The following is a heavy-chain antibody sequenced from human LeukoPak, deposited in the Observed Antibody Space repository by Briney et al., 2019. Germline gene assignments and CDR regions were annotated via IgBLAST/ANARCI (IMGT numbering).Heavy chain of an antibody. V-gene: IGHV4-38-2*02. Sequence: PSETLSLTCTVSGYSISSGYYWGWIRQPPGKGLEWIGTIYHSESPYYNPSLKSRVTISVDTSKNQFSLKLSSVTAADTAVYYCARTNGYCSSSSCYGSFDYWGQGTLVTVSS. J-gene: IGHJ4*02. CDR3: ARTNGYCSSSSCYGSFDY. CDR1: GYSISSGYY. D-gene: IGHD2-2*03. CDR2: IYHSESP.